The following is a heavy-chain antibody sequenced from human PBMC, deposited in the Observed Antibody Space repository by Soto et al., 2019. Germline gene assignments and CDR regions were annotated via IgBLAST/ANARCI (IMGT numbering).Heavy chain of an antibody. Sequence: EVQLLESGGGLVQPGGSLRLSCAASGFTFSSYAMSWVRQAPGKGLEWVSAISGSGGSTYYADSVKGRFTISRDNSKNTLYLQMNSLRAEETAVHYCAKGDRRSCAPHPFSPIVNFDYWGQGTLVTVSS. CDR1: GFTFSSYA. CDR2: ISGSGGST. D-gene: IGHD1-26*01. V-gene: IGHV3-23*01. CDR3: AKGDRRSCAPHPFSPIVNFDY. J-gene: IGHJ4*02.